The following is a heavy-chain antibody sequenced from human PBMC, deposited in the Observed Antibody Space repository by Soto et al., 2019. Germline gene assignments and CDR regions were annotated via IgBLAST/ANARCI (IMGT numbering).Heavy chain of an antibody. CDR1: GGSFSDYS. J-gene: IGHJ5*02. CDR2: INHRGQP. V-gene: IGHV4-34*02. CDR3: AKVSRITIFGGGWFDP. D-gene: IGHD3-3*01. Sequence: QVQLQQWGAGLLKPSETLSLTCSVNGGSFSDYSWTWIRQPPGKGLEWLGDINHRGQPNYKPSLKSRTIISVDKSKNQVSLNLPSVTAADTAIYYCAKVSRITIFGGGWFDPWGQGTLVTVSS.